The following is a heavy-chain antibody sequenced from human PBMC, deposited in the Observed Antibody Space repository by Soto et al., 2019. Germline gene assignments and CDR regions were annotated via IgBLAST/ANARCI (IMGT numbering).Heavy chain of an antibody. D-gene: IGHD5-12*01. CDR2: ISGSAGSA. CDR1: GFTFSSYA. J-gene: IGHJ4*02. CDR3: VKCAPLGSGYDYGFDY. V-gene: IGHV3-23*01. Sequence: EVQLLESGGGLVQPGGSLRLSCAASGFTFSSYAMRWVRQVPGKGLEWVSTISGSAGSAYYASSLKGRFTISRDNSKNTLLQQMNGVSAADTVVYYCVKCAPLGSGYDYGFDYWGQGILVTVSS.